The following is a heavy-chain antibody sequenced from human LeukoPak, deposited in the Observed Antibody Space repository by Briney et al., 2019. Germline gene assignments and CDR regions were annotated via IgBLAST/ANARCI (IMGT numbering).Heavy chain of an antibody. J-gene: IGHJ4*02. CDR3: ARGGTYGSGRNQHTTLDY. D-gene: IGHD3-10*01. CDR2: IYTRGST. CDR1: GGSISNDY. V-gene: IGHV4-4*07. Sequence: SETLSLTCTVPGGSISNDYWSWIRQAARKELEWIGRIYTRGSTNYNHSLKSRVTISLDNSKKQFSLNLNSVTAADTAVYYCARGGTYGSGRNQHTTLDYWGQGTLVTVSS.